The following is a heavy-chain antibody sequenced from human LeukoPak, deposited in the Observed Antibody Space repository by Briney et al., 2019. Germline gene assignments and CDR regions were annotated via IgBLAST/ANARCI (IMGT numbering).Heavy chain of an antibody. CDR3: ARVTVTTPTWGAFDI. J-gene: IGHJ3*02. CDR1: GGSISSSSYY. CDR2: IYYSGST. Sequence: SETLSLTCTVSGGSISSSSYYWGWIRQPPGKGLEWIGSIYYSGSTYYNPSLKSRVTISVDTSKNQFSLKLSSVTAADTAVYYCARVTVTTPTWGAFDIWGQGTMVTVSS. D-gene: IGHD4-17*01. V-gene: IGHV4-39*07.